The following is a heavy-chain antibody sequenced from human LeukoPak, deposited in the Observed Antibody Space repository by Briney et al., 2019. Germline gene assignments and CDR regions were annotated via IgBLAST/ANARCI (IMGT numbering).Heavy chain of an antibody. J-gene: IGHJ4*02. CDR1: GFTFSSYA. V-gene: IGHV3-23*01. D-gene: IGHD3-16*01. Sequence: GGSLRLSCAASGFTFSSYAMSWVRQAPGKGLEWVSGISENGAGTYYADSVKGRFTISRDNSKNTLYLEMNSLRAEDTAVYYCAKDGGSLGEVRDWGQGTLVTVSS. CDR2: ISENGAGT. CDR3: AKDGGSLGEVRD.